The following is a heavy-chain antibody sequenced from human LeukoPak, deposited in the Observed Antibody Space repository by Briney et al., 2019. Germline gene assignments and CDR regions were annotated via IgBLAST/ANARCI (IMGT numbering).Heavy chain of an antibody. CDR3: ARDSRAAAGNDWQYYFDY. V-gene: IGHV3-21*01. Sequence: AGGSLIFYYAESAFTCSAYSVNWVRRAPGKGLEWVSSISSGGSYIYYEYSVKGQFTISRDNAKTSLYLQMNSLSGEATAVYYCARDSRAAAGNDWQYYFDYWGQGTLVTVSS. J-gene: IGHJ4*02. D-gene: IGHD6-13*01. CDR1: AFTCSAYS. CDR2: ISSGGSYI.